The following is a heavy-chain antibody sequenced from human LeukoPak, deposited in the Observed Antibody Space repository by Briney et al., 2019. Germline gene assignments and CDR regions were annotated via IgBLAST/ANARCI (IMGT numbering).Heavy chain of an antibody. CDR3: ARGRYYYDSSGYYSDY. D-gene: IGHD3-22*01. V-gene: IGHV1-18*01. CDR1: GYTLTGVF. CDR2: DSAYNGNT. J-gene: IGHJ4*02. Sequence: ASGKGSCKASGYTLTGVFMKWVGQAPGQGLEWMGLDSAYNGNTNYAQKLQGRVTMTTDTSTSTAYMELRSLRSDDTAVYYCARGRYYYDSSGYYSDYWGQGTLVTVSS.